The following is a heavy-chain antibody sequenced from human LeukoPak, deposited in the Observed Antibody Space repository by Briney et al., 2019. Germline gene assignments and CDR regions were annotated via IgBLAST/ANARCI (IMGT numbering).Heavy chain of an antibody. V-gene: IGHV3-53*01. CDR3: ARGGITIFGGAFDI. Sequence: GSLRLSCAASGFTVSNNSMSWVRQAPGKGLEWVSVIYSGGSTYYADSVKGRFTISRDNSKNTLYLQMNSLRAEDTAVYYCARGGITIFGGAFDIWGQGTMVTVSS. CDR1: GFTVSNNS. CDR2: IYSGGST. D-gene: IGHD3-3*01. J-gene: IGHJ3*02.